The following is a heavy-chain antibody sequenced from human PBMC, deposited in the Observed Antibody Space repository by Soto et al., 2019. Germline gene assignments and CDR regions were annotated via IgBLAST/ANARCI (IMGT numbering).Heavy chain of an antibody. Sequence: QVQLQESGPGLVKPSQTLSLTCTVSGGSISSGNYYWSWIRQPPGKGLEWIGFISYSGTTHYSASLRSRVSISVDTTKNLFSLDLSSVTAADTAVYYCATMGTPVTGLYYFDYWGQGTLVTVSS. D-gene: IGHD4-17*01. CDR2: ISYSGTT. V-gene: IGHV4-30-4*01. CDR1: GGSISSGNYY. CDR3: ATMGTPVTGLYYFDY. J-gene: IGHJ4*02.